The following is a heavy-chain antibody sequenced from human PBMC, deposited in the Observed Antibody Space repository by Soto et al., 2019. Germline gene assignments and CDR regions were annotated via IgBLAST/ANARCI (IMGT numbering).Heavy chain of an antibody. CDR2: IIPIFGTA. D-gene: IGHD6-13*01. CDR3: ARERAAAAGTSALYDY. CDR1: GGTFSSYA. J-gene: IGHJ4*02. V-gene: IGHV1-69*13. Sequence: SVKVSCKASGGTFSSYAISWVRQAPGQGLEWMGGIIPIFGTANYAQKFQGRVTITADESTSTAYMELSSLRSEDTAVYYCARERAAAAGTSALYDYWGQGTLVTVSS.